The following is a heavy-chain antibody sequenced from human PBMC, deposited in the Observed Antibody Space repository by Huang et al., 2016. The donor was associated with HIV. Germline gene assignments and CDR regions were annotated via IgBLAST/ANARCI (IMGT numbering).Heavy chain of an antibody. CDR2: NSYDGRTQ. V-gene: IGHV3-30*18. CDR3: AKESRWCSDFDH. J-gene: IGHJ4*02. Sequence: QVHLVVSGGGVVQPGGCFGLSCAAPGFKVSGLGMQWVRQAPGKGLEWEEVNSYDGRTQIYTVSVKGRFTISRDNTDNTLSLQMEGLRADDAAVYDCAKESRWCSDFDHWGQGVLVTVSS. CDR1: GFKVSGLG. D-gene: IGHD2-21*01.